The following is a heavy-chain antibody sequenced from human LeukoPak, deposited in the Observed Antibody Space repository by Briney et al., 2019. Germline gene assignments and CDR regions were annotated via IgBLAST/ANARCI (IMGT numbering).Heavy chain of an antibody. V-gene: IGHV4-59*01. CDR1: GGSISTYY. CDR3: ARENLYTSSSTTAFDI. J-gene: IGHJ3*02. CDR2: IYYSGST. D-gene: IGHD6-6*01. Sequence: PSETLSLTCTVSGGSISTYYWSWIRQPPGKGLEWIGYIYYSGSTIYNPSLNSRLNISLDTSKNQFSLKLSSVTAADTAVYYCARENLYTSSSTTAFDIWGQGTMVTVSS.